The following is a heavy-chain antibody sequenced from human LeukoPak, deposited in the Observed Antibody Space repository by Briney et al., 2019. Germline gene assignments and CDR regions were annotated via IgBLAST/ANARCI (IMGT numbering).Heavy chain of an antibody. Sequence: QSGGSLRLSYAVSGLTFSNYWMHWVRQAPGKGLVWVSRISNDGTSTSYADSVKGRFTISRDNSKNTLYLQMNSLRAEDTAVYYCAKDPGSDFWSGLTPDYWGQGTLVTVSS. V-gene: IGHV3-74*01. CDR1: GLTFSNYW. CDR3: AKDPGSDFWSGLTPDY. D-gene: IGHD3-3*01. CDR2: ISNDGTST. J-gene: IGHJ4*02.